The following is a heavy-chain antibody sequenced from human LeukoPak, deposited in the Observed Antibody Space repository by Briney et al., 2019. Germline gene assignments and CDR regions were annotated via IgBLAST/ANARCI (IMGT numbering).Heavy chain of an antibody. D-gene: IGHD6-19*01. J-gene: IGHJ4*02. V-gene: IGHV4-61*02. Sequence: PSQTLSLTCTVSGGSISSGTYYWTWIRQPAGKGLEWIGRIYSSGSTSYNPSLDSRVRISIDTSKNQYSLKLSSVTAADTAVYYCAISSGSLGYWGQGTLVTVSS. CDR2: IYSSGST. CDR1: GGSISSGTYY. CDR3: AISSGSLGY.